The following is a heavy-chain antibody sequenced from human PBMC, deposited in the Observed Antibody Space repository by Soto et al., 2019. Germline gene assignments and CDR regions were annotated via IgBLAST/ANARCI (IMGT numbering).Heavy chain of an antibody. V-gene: IGHV3-30-3*01. Sequence: QVQLVESGGGVVQPGRSLRLSCAASGFTFSSYAMHWVRQAPGKGLEWVAVISYDGSNKYYADSVKGRFTISRDNSKNTLYLQMNSLRAEDTAVYYCAREAWELVVAATDFDYWGQGTLVTVSS. CDR2: ISYDGSNK. CDR3: AREAWELVVAATDFDY. CDR1: GFTFSSYA. J-gene: IGHJ4*02. D-gene: IGHD2-15*01.